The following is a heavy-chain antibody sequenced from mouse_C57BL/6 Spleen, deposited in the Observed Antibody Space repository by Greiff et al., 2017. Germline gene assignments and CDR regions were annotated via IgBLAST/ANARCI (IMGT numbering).Heavy chain of an antibody. V-gene: IGHV1-50*01. CDR3: ARFITTVVSYYAMDY. D-gene: IGHD1-1*01. Sequence: VQLQQPGAELVKPGASVKLSCKASGYTFTSYWMQWVKQRPGQGLEWIGEIYPSDSYTHYNQKFKGKATLTVDTSSSTAYMQLSSLTSEDSAVYYCARFITTVVSYYAMDYWGQGTSLTVSS. J-gene: IGHJ4*01. CDR1: GYTFTSYW. CDR2: IYPSDSYT.